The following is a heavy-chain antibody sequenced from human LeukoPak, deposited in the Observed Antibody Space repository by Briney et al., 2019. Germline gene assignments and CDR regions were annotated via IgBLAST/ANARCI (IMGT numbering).Heavy chain of an antibody. D-gene: IGHD3-22*01. CDR1: GFTFSSYW. J-gene: IGHJ4*02. CDR2: VKQDGSER. CDR3: AKVEYYESSGYLNY. V-gene: IGHV3-7*01. Sequence: GGSLRLSCAASGFTFSSYWMSWVRQAPGKGLEWVANVKQDGSERNYVDSVKGRFTISRDNAKNTLYLQMNSLRAEDTAVYYCAKVEYYESSGYLNYWGQGSLVTVSS.